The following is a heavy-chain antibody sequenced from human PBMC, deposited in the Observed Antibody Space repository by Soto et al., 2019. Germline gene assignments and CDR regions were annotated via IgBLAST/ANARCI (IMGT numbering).Heavy chain of an antibody. CDR3: ARRAVAGTGVSGYYYYGMDV. J-gene: IGHJ6*02. CDR2: ISAYNGNT. Sequence: ASVKVSCKASGYTFTSYGISWVRQAPGQGLEWMGWISAYNGNTNYAQKLQGRVTMTTDTSTSTAYMELRSLRSDDTAVYYCARRAVAGTGVSGYYYYGMDVWGQGTTVTVSS. V-gene: IGHV1-18*01. CDR1: GYTFTSYG. D-gene: IGHD6-19*01.